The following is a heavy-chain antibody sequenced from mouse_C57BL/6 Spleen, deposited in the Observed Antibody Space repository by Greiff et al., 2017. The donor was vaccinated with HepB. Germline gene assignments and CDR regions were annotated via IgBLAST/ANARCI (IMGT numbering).Heavy chain of an antibody. J-gene: IGHJ3*01. CDR1: GFSLTSYG. CDR3: AGTTMVTSFAY. V-gene: IGHV2-2*01. CDR2: IWSGGST. D-gene: IGHD2-2*01. Sequence: LVESGPGLVQPSQSLSITCTVSGFSLTSYGVHWVRQSPGKGLEWLGVIWSGGSTDYNAAFISRLSISKDNSKSQVFFKMNSLQADDTAIYYCAGTTMVTSFAYWGQGTLVTVSA.